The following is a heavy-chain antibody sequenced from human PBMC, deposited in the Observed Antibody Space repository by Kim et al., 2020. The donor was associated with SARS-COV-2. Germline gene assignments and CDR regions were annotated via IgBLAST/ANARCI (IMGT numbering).Heavy chain of an antibody. CDR3: ARGGGLTGYVVLH. Sequence: YNPSLKSRVTISVDTSKNQFSLKLSSVTAADTAVYYCARGGGLTGYVVLHWGQGTLVTVSS. V-gene: IGHV4-34*01. D-gene: IGHD3-9*01. J-gene: IGHJ4*02.